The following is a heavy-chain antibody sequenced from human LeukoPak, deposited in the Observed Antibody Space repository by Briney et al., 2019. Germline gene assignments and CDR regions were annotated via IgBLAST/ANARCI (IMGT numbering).Heavy chain of an antibody. CDR3: ARVHIVVVVAATSIVFDY. J-gene: IGHJ4*02. V-gene: IGHV1-18*01. CDR2: ISAYNGNT. Sequence: GASVKASCKASGYTFTSYGISWVRQAPGQGLEWMGWISAYNGNTNYAQKLQGRVTMTTDTSTSTAYMELRSLRSDDTAVYYCARVHIVVVVAATSIVFDYWGQGTLVTVSS. CDR1: GYTFTSYG. D-gene: IGHD2-15*01.